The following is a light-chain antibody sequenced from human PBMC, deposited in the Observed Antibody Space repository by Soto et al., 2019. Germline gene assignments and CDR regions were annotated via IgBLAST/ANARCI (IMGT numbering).Light chain of an antibody. CDR3: NSYTTTSLYV. J-gene: IGLJ1*01. V-gene: IGLV2-14*01. CDR1: SSDIGAYNY. CDR2: EVS. Sequence: QSALTQPASVSGSPGQSITISCTGTSSDIGAYNYVSWYQQYAGKAPKLIISEVSARPSRVSNRFSGSKSGNTASLTISGLQAEDEADYYCNSYTTTSLYVFGTGTKVTVL.